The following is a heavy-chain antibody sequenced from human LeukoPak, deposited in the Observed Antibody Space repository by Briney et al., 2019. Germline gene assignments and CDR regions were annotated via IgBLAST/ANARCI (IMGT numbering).Heavy chain of an antibody. Sequence: ASVKVSCKASGYTFTGYYIHWVRQAPGQGLEWMGWINPNSGGTNSAQKFQGRVTMTRDTSISTAYMELSRLRSDDPAMYYCATMGTPGFDYWGQGTLVTVPS. V-gene: IGHV1-2*02. CDR3: ATMGTPGFDY. CDR1: GYTFTGYY. J-gene: IGHJ4*02. CDR2: INPNSGGT. D-gene: IGHD1-14*01.